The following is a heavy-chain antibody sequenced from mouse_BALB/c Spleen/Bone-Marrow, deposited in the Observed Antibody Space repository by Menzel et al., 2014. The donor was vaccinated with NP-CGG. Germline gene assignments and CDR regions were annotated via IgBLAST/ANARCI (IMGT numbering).Heavy chain of an antibody. J-gene: IGHJ4*01. V-gene: IGHV3-1*02. CDR1: GYSITSGYS. Sequence: ESGPDLVKPSQSLSLTCTVTGYSITSGYSWHWIRQFPGNKLEWMGYIHYSGSTNYNPSLESRISITRDTSKNHFFLQLNSVTTEDTATYYCARRGLLQLQGSSYAMDYWGQGTSVTVSS. D-gene: IGHD1-2*01. CDR3: ARRGLLQLQGSSYAMDY. CDR2: IHYSGST.